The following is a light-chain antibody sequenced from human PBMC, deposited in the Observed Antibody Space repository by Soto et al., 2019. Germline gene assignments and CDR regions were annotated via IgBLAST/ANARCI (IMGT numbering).Light chain of an antibody. CDR1: SSNIGAGYD. V-gene: IGLV1-40*01. Sequence: QSVLTQPPSVSGAPGQRVTISCTGSSSNIGAGYDVHWYQQLPVTAPKLLIYGNNNRPSGVPDRFSGSMSGSSASLAITGLHVDDEADYYCQSYDTSLSAWVFGGGTKVTVL. CDR2: GNN. J-gene: IGLJ3*02. CDR3: QSYDTSLSAWV.